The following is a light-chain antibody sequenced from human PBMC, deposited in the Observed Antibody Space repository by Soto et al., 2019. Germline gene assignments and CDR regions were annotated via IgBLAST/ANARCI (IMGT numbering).Light chain of an antibody. Sequence: EIVMTQSPATLSVSPGKTATLSCRASQSVAGNLAWYQQKPGQPPRLLIYGVSTRATGVPARFSGSGSETDFSLTISSLQIEDFALYYCQQSNNWPPLTFGGGTKVEIK. CDR3: QQSNNWPPLT. CDR1: QSVAGN. CDR2: GVS. J-gene: IGKJ4*01. V-gene: IGKV3-15*01.